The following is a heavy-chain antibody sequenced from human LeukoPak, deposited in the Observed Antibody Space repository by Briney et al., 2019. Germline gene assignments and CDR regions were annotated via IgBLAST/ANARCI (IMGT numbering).Heavy chain of an antibody. CDR3: ASVDIVARSGDY. CDR2: ISISSNYI. Sequence: GGSLRLSCAASGFNFSPYSMNWVRQAPGKGLEWVSSISISSNYIYYADSVEGRFTISRDNAKNSLYLQMNSLRAEDTAVYYCASVDIVARSGDYWGQGTLVTLSS. V-gene: IGHV3-21*01. J-gene: IGHJ4*02. D-gene: IGHD5-12*01. CDR1: GFNFSPYS.